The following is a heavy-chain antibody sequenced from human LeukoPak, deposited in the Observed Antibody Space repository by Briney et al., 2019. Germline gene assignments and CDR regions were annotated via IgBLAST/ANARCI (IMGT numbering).Heavy chain of an antibody. CDR3: ARDPRGGTSRDNWFDP. D-gene: IGHD1-1*01. J-gene: IGHJ5*02. CDR2: IYYTGST. Sequence: PSETLSLTCTVSGGSISNYYWSWIRKPPGKGLEWIGYIYYTGSTNYNPSLKSRVTISVDTSKNQFSLKVSSVTAADTAVYYCARDPRGGTSRDNWFDPWGQGTLVTVSS. V-gene: IGHV4-59*01. CDR1: GGSISNYY.